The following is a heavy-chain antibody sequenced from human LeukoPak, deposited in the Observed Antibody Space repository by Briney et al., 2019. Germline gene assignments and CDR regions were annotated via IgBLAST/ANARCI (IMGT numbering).Heavy chain of an antibody. Sequence: GGSLRLFCAASGFTFSSYAMSWVRQAPGKGLEWVSAISGSGGSTYYADSVKGRFTISRDNSKNTLYLQMNSLRAEDTAVYYCAKDQQSSSWYRRSKHPAYYFDYWGQGTLVTVSS. CDR3: AKDQQSSSWYRRSKHPAYYFDY. V-gene: IGHV3-23*01. D-gene: IGHD6-13*01. CDR1: GFTFSSYA. J-gene: IGHJ4*02. CDR2: ISGSGGST.